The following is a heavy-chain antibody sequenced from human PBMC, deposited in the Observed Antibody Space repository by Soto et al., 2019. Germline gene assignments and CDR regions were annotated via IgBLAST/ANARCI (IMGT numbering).Heavy chain of an antibody. CDR1: GGSISISNW. CDR2: IYHSGNT. V-gene: IGHV4-4*02. D-gene: IGHD6-19*01. Sequence: QVQLQESGPGLVKPSGTLTLTCAVSGGSISISNWWSWVRQPPGKGLERIGEIYHSGNTNYNTSRQSRVTPSVDKSKHKISLKLSSVTAADTGVYYCARGRNSGDCSGWGFFGFWGQGTLVTVSS. J-gene: IGHJ4*02. CDR3: ARGRNSGDCSGWGFFGF.